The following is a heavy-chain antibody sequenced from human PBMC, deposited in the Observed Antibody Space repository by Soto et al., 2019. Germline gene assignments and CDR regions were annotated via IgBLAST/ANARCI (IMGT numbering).Heavy chain of an antibody. D-gene: IGHD2-15*01. V-gene: IGHV1-8*01. CDR3: ARGIKYGAYSGWFDP. CDR2: INPNSGNT. Sequence: QVQLVQSGAEVKKPGASVKVSCKASGYIFTNYDINWVRQATGQGLEYLGWINPNSGNTGYVQKFKGRVTMTRNTSINKAYMELNSLRSEDTAVYYCARGIKYGAYSGWFDPWGQGTLVTVSS. CDR1: GYIFTNYD. J-gene: IGHJ5*02.